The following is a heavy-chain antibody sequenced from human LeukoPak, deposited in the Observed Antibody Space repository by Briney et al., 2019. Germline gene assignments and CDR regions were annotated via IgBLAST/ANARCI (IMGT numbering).Heavy chain of an antibody. J-gene: IGHJ4*02. CDR2: INNDGSST. CDR1: GFTFSSHW. D-gene: IGHD5-12*01. V-gene: IGHV3-74*01. Sequence: PGGSLRPSCAASGFTFSSHWTHWVRQAPGKGLVWVSRINNDGSSTSYADSVKGRFTISRDNAKNTPYLQMNSLRAEDTAVYYCARDQRGYDLYFWGQGTLVIVSS. CDR3: ARDQRGYDLYF.